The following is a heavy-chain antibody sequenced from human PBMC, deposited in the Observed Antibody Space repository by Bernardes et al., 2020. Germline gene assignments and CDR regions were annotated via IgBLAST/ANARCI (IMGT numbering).Heavy chain of an antibody. J-gene: IGHJ3*01. CDR2: FDPEIGNT. D-gene: IGHD3-16*01. V-gene: IGHV1-24*01. CDR1: GYSVTEVS. CDR3: ATEGGGTFSKFAFDA. Sequence: ASVKVSCKASGYSVTEVSMHWVRQSPGHGLQWMGGFDPEIGNTINAQNIQGRVTLTEDTSKDTAYMELSSLGPKDAAMYFCATEGGGTFSKFAFDAWGLGTMVTVSS.